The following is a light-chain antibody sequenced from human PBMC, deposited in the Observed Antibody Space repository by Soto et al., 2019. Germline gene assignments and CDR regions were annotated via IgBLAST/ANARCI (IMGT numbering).Light chain of an antibody. V-gene: IGKV3-11*01. J-gene: IGKJ5*01. CDR2: DAY. CDR1: QSVRSER. Sequence: EIVLTQSPDTLSLSPGERATLSCRASQSVRSERLACYQQKRGQAPTLLCFDAYSRATGIPARFSGSGSGTDFTLTISSLEPEDFAVYYCQQRSNWPITFGQGTRLEN. CDR3: QQRSNWPIT.